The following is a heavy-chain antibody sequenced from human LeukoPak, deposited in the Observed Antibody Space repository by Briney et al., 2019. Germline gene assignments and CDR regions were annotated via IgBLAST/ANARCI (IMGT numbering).Heavy chain of an antibody. D-gene: IGHD1-26*01. J-gene: IGHJ5*01. Sequence: SETLSLTCAVYGGSFSGYYWSWIRQPPGKGLEWIGEINHGGSTNYNPSLKSRVTISVDTSKNQFSLKLSSVTAADTAVYYCAKHLGGRGRPDSWGQGTLVTVSS. CDR3: AKHLGGRGRPDS. CDR2: INHGGST. CDR1: GGSFSGYY. V-gene: IGHV4-34*01.